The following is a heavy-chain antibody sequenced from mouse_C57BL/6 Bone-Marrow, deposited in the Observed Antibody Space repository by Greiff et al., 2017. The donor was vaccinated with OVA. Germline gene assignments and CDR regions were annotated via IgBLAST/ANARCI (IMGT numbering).Heavy chain of an antibody. CDR3: ASSNWDYFDY. CDR2: IDPSDSYT. J-gene: IGHJ2*01. V-gene: IGHV1-59*01. D-gene: IGHD4-1*01. Sequence: QVQLQQPGAELVRPGTSVKLSCKASGYTFTSYWMHWVKQRPGQGLEWIGVIDPSDSYTNYHQKLKGKATWTVDTSSSTAYMQLSSLTSEDSAVYYCASSNWDYFDYWGQGTTLTVSS. CDR1: GYTFTSYW.